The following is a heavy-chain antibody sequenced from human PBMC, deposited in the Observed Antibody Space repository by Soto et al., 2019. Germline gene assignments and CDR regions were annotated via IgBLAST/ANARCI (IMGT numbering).Heavy chain of an antibody. D-gene: IGHD6-19*01. CDR3: AREVSSGWNLDY. V-gene: IGHV4-59*01. CDR1: GGSISSYY. Sequence: QVQLQESGTGLVKPSETLSLTCTVSGGSISSYYWSWIRQPPGKGLEWIGYIYYSGSTNYNPSLKSRVTISVDTSKNQFSLKLSSVTAADTAVYYCAREVSSGWNLDYWGQGTLVTVSS. CDR2: IYYSGST. J-gene: IGHJ4*02.